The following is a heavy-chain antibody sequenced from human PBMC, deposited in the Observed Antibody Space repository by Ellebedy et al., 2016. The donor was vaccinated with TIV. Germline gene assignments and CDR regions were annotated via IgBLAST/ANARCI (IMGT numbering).Heavy chain of an antibody. CDR3: TKQRPSASMDV. J-gene: IGHJ6*02. Sequence: GESLKISCAASGFTFGSNAMGWVRLVPGKGPEWVSAISDDGVRTYYADSVRGRFTLSSDNSKSTLFLHMSSLTTDDAGIYQCTKQRPSASMDVWGQGTTVIVSS. CDR2: ISDDGVRT. V-gene: IGHV3-23*01. CDR1: GFTFGSNA. D-gene: IGHD6-25*01.